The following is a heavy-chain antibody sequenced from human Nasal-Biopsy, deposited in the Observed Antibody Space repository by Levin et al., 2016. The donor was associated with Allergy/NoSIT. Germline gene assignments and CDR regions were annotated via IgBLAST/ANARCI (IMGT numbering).Heavy chain of an antibody. V-gene: IGHV5-10-1*01. D-gene: IGHD3-22*01. CDR3: ARLITGHAADADY. J-gene: IGHJ4*02. CDR2: IDPSDSYT. CDR1: GYSFTSSW. Sequence: GESLKISCKGSGYSFTSSWISWVRHMPGKGLEWMGNIDPSDSYTYYSPSFQGHVTISVDTSISTAYLQWSSLKASDTAMYYCARLITGHAADADYWGQGTQVTVSS.